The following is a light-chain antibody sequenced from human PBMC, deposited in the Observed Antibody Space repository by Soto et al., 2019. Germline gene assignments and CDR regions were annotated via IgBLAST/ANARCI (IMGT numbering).Light chain of an antibody. CDR3: SSSTARSTWV. CDR2: EVS. Sequence: QSALTQPASVSGSPGQSITISCTGTSSDVGGYNYVSWYQQHPGTSPKLMIYEVSNRPSGVSNRFSGSKSGNTASLIISGLHAEDEGDYYCSSSTARSTWVFGGGTKVTVL. J-gene: IGLJ3*02. CDR1: SSDVGGYNY. V-gene: IGLV2-14*01.